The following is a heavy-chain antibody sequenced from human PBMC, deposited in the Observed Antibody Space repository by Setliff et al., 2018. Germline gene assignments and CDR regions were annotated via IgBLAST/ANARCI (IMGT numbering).Heavy chain of an antibody. J-gene: IGHJ6*03. Sequence: GGSLRLSCAASGFAFSTYAVSWVRQAPGKGLEWVSTISKNSKYIFYSDSLKGRFITSRDDSKNSLYLRMDSLRVEDTALYFCARGRKDTSMTADYYYMDVWGRGTTVTVSS. V-gene: IGHV3-21*06. CDR2: ISKNSKYI. CDR3: ARGRKDTSMTADYYYMDV. CDR1: GFAFSTYA. D-gene: IGHD2-2*01.